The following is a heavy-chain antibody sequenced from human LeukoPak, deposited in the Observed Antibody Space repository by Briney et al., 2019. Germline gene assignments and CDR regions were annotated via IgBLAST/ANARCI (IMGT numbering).Heavy chain of an antibody. V-gene: IGHV3-74*01. Sequence: GGSLRLSCAASGFTFNNYAMHWVRQAPGKGLVWVSRINSDGSSTNYADSVKGRFTISRDNAKNTLYLQMNSLRAEDTAVYYCARGGSGYRYGYDYWGQGTLVTVSS. CDR1: GFTFNNYA. D-gene: IGHD5-18*01. CDR2: INSDGSST. J-gene: IGHJ4*02. CDR3: ARGGSGYRYGYDY.